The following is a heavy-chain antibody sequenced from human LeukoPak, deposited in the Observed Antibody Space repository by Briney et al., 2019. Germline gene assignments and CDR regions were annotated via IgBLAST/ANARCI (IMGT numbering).Heavy chain of an antibody. V-gene: IGHV4-4*02. CDR2: IYHSGST. D-gene: IGHD3/OR15-3a*01. CDR1: GGSISSRNW. Sequence: DPSGTLSLTCAVSGGSISSRNWWSWVRQPPGKGLEWIGEIYHSGSTNYNPSLKTRVTISVDKSKNQFSLKLSSVTAADTAVYYCARQTGSGLFILPGGQGTLVTVSS. CDR3: ARQTGSGLFILP. J-gene: IGHJ4*02.